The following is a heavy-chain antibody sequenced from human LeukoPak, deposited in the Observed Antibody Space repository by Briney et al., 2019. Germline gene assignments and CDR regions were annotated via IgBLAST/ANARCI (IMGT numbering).Heavy chain of an antibody. Sequence: SETLSLTCTVSGGSISSSSYYWGWIRQPPGKGLEWIGYIYYSGSTNYNPSLKSRVTISVDTSKNQFSLKLSSVTAADTAVYYCAKESLGYCSGGSCPTTYYYYYMDVWGKGTTVTVSS. CDR3: AKESLGYCSGGSCPTTYYYYYMDV. CDR2: IYYSGST. J-gene: IGHJ6*03. V-gene: IGHV4-61*01. D-gene: IGHD2-15*01. CDR1: GGSISSSSYY.